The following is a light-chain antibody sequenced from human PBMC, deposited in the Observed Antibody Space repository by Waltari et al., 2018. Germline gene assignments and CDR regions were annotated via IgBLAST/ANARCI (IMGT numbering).Light chain of an antibody. Sequence: QSALTQPASVSGSPGQSTTISCTGASSDFGKSNLVSWFQKYPAKAPTLLIYEVSNRPSGFSHRFAVSKSGNTASLTISGLRTEDEADYYCSSNAGGHVVFGSGTKVTVL. J-gene: IGLJ1*01. CDR3: SSNAGGHVV. CDR1: SSDFGKSNL. V-gene: IGLV2-23*02. CDR2: EVS.